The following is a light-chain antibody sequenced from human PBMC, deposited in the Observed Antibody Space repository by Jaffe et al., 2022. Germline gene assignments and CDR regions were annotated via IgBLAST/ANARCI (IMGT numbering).Light chain of an antibody. V-gene: IGKV1-39*01. CDR2: AAS. Sequence: DIQMTQSPSSLSASVGDRVTVTCRASQSISNFLNWYQQKPGKAPKLLIYAASSLQSGVPSRFRGSGSGTDFTLTISSLQPEDFATYSCQQSYSTPLTFGGGTKVEIK. J-gene: IGKJ4*01. CDR3: QQSYSTPLT. CDR1: QSISNF.